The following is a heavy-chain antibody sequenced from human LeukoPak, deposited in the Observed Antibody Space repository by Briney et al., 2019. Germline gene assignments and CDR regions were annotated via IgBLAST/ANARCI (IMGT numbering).Heavy chain of an antibody. Sequence: GGSLRLSCAASGFTFSSYWMSWVRLAPGKGLEWVANIKQDGSEKYYADSVKGRFTISRDNSKNTLYLQMNSLRAEDTAVYYCAKDYSGYDLFFDYWGQGTLVTVSS. CDR3: AKDYSGYDLFFDY. CDR1: GFTFSSYW. V-gene: IGHV3-7*01. D-gene: IGHD5-12*01. J-gene: IGHJ4*02. CDR2: IKQDGSEK.